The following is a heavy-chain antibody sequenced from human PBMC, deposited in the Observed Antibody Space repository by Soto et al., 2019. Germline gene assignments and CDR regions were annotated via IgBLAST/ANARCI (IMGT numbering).Heavy chain of an antibody. J-gene: IGHJ6*02. V-gene: IGHV3-23*01. CDR1: GFTFSSYA. Sequence: GGSLRLSCAASGFTFSSYAMSWVRQAPGKGLEWVSGISGSGGSTYYADSVKGRFTISRDNSKNTLYLQMNSLRAEDTAVYYCARVMGDWGTYYYYYGMDVWGQGTTVTVSS. D-gene: IGHD3-16*01. CDR2: ISGSGGST. CDR3: ARVMGDWGTYYYYYGMDV.